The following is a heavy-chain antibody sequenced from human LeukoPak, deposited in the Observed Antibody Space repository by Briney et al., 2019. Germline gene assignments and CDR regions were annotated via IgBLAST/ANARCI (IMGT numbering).Heavy chain of an antibody. CDR1: GYTFTGYY. CDR2: INPSSGGT. CDR3: ARGSSTWSYGMDV. J-gene: IGHJ6*02. D-gene: IGHD6-13*01. V-gene: IGHV1-2*04. Sequence: GASVKVSCKASGYTFTGYYIHWVRQAPGQGLEWMGWINPSSGGTNYAQKFQGWVTMTRDTSISTDYMEVSRLKSDDTAVYYCARGSSTWSYGMDVWGQGTTVIVSS.